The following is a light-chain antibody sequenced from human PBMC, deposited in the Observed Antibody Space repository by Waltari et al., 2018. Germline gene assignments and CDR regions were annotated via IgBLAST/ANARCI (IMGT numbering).Light chain of an antibody. J-gene: IGLJ3*02. Sequence: QSALTQPASVSGSPGQSITISCTGTKSDVGFYNYVYWYQQHPGKAPNVILYDVSQRPSGISKRFSGSKSGNTASLIISGLQADDEADYYCKSYTGTGSWVFGGGTKLTVL. CDR2: DVS. CDR1: KSDVGFYNY. CDR3: KSYTGTGSWV. V-gene: IGLV2-14*03.